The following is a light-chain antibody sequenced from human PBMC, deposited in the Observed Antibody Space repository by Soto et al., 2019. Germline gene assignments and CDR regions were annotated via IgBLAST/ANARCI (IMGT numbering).Light chain of an antibody. CDR1: QSISTW. V-gene: IGKV1-5*03. Sequence: DIQMTQSPSSLSASVGDRVTITCRASQSISTWLAWFQQKPGKAPKHLIYRASSLEGGAPSRFSGSGSGTEFTLTISSLQPDDFATYYCQQYDSYPWTFGQGTKVDIK. J-gene: IGKJ1*01. CDR3: QQYDSYPWT. CDR2: RAS.